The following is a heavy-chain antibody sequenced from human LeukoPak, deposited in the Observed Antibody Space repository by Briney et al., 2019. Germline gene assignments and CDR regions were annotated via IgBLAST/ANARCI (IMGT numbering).Heavy chain of an antibody. CDR1: GGSISSGDYY. Sequence: PSETLSLTCTVSGGSISSGDYYWNWIRQPPGKGLKWIAYMYYSGSTYYNPSLKSRVTMSADTSKNQLSLKLSSVTAADTAVYYCARPYYYDSRIDPWGQGILVTVSS. J-gene: IGHJ5*02. D-gene: IGHD3-22*01. CDR2: MYYSGST. V-gene: IGHV4-30-4*01. CDR3: ARPYYYDSRIDP.